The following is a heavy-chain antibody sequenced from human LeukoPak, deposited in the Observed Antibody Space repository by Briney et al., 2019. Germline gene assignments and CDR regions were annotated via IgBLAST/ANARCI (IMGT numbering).Heavy chain of an antibody. J-gene: IGHJ4*02. D-gene: IGHD1-26*01. CDR3: ARVPSGSKTGDVFDY. CDR1: GFTFSSYS. V-gene: IGHV3-48*01. Sequence: PGGSLRLFCAASGFTFSSYSMNWVRQAPGKGLEGVSYIRSSGSNIYYADSVKGRFTISRDDAKNSLYLQMNSLRAEDTAVYYCARVPSGSKTGDVFDYWGQGTLVTVSS. CDR2: IRSSGSNI.